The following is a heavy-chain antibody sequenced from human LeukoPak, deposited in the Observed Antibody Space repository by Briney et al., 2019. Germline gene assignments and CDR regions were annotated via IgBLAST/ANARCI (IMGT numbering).Heavy chain of an antibody. CDR2: ISYDGSNK. CDR1: GFTFSSYA. D-gene: IGHD3-22*01. J-gene: IGHJ6*02. Sequence: GRSLRLSCAASGFTFSSYAMHWVRQAPGKGLEWVAVISYDGSNKYYADSVKGRFTISRDNSKNTLYLQMNSLRAEDTAVYYCARTFTFYYDSSGYYYYYGMDVWGQGTTVTVSS. CDR3: ARTFTFYYDSSGYYYYYGMDV. V-gene: IGHV3-30-3*01.